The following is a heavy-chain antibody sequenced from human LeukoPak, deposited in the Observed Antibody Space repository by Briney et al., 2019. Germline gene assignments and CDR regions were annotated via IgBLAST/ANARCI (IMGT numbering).Heavy chain of an antibody. CDR2: IYYSGST. CDR1: GGSISSYY. D-gene: IGHD2-2*01. V-gene: IGHV4-59*01. J-gene: IGHJ6*03. CDR3: ARRTSYCSSTSCRRDYYYYMDV. Sequence: SETLSLTCTVPGGSISSYYWSWIRQPPGKGLEWIGYIYYSGSTNYNPSLKSRVTISVDTSKNQFSLKLSSVTAADTAVYYCARRTSYCSSTSCRRDYYYYMDVWGKGTTVTVSS.